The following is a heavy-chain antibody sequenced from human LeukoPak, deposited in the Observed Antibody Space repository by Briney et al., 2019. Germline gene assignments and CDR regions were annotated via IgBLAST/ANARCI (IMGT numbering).Heavy chain of an antibody. V-gene: IGHV3-23*01. CDR2: ITDNGGDT. J-gene: IGHJ4*02. Sequence: PGGSLRLSCAASGFTFSDYAMGWVRQAPGKGLEWFSAITDNGGDTYHADSVKGRFTISRDNSKNTLDLQMSSLRAEDTAVYYCAKGSASSRPYYFDYWGQGALVTVSS. D-gene: IGHD2-15*01. CDR1: GFTFSDYA. CDR3: AKGSASSRPYYFDY.